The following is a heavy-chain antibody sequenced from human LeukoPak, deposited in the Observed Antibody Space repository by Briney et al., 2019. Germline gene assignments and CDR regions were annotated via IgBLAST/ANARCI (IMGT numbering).Heavy chain of an antibody. D-gene: IGHD1-14*01. CDR3: PGDYRDAFDI. J-gene: IGHJ3*02. CDR1: GGTFSSYA. Sequence: SVKVSCKASGGTFSSYAISWVRQAPGQGLEWMGGIIAIFGTANYAQKFQGRVTITTDESTTTAYMELSSLRSEDTAVYYCPGDYRDAFDIWGQGTMVTVSS. V-gene: IGHV1-69*05. CDR2: IIAIFGTA.